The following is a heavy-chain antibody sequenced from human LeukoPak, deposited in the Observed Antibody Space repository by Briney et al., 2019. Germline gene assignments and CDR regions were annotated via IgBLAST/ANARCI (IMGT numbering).Heavy chain of an antibody. J-gene: IGHJ6*03. CDR1: GFSFDTSG. CDR2: ISNSGGLT. CDR3: ARVDGHGDYMDV. V-gene: IGHV3-23*01. D-gene: IGHD3/OR15-3a*01. Sequence: PGGSLRLSCAASGFSFDTSGMTWVRQAPGKGLEWVSSISNSGGLTFDADSVKGRFTVSRDNSKDTLYLQMNSLRVEDTAVYYCARVDGHGDYMDVWGKGTTVTVSS.